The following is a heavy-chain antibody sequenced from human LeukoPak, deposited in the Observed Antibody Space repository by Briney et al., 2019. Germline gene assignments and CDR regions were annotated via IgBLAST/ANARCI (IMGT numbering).Heavy chain of an antibody. CDR2: IKQDETEK. D-gene: IGHD2-2*01. Sequence: GESLRLSCTASGFTFSNFWMGWVRQAPGKGLEWVANIKQDETEKFYLGSVKGRFTISRDNSKNTLYLQMNSLRAEDTAVYYCANYGYQYYFDYWGQGTLVTVSS. CDR3: ANYGYQYYFDY. V-gene: IGHV3-7*03. CDR1: GFTFSNFW. J-gene: IGHJ4*02.